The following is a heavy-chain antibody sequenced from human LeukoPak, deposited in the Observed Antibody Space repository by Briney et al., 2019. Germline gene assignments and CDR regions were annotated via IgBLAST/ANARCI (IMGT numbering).Heavy chain of an antibody. D-gene: IGHD6-19*01. J-gene: IGHJ4*02. CDR1: GFTFSNAW. CDR3: TTCSSGWWGIDY. Sequence: GGSLRLSCAASGFTFSNAWMSWVRQAPGKGLEWVGRIKSKTDGGTTDYAAPVKGRFTISRGDSKNTLYLQMNSLKTEDTAVYYCTTCSSGWWGIDYWGQGTLVTVSS. V-gene: IGHV3-15*01. CDR2: IKSKTDGGTT.